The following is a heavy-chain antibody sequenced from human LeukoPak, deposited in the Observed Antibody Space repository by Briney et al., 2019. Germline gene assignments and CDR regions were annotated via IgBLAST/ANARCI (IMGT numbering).Heavy chain of an antibody. CDR1: GFTYIDHY. Sequence: GGSLRLSCAASGFTYIDHYMDWVRQAPGKGLEWVGRTRKKANGYTTEYAASVEGRFTISRDDSKNSLYLQMNSLKTEDTAVYYCVRLDSAYYFDYWGQGTLVTVSS. D-gene: IGHD4-11*01. V-gene: IGHV3-72*01. J-gene: IGHJ4*02. CDR2: TRKKANGYTT. CDR3: VRLDSAYYFDY.